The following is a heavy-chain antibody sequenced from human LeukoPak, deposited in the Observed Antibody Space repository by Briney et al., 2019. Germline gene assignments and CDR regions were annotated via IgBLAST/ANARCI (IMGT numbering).Heavy chain of an antibody. CDR2: ISYDGSNK. CDR3: ARGPSIAARYDAFDI. CDR1: GFTFSSYG. V-gene: IGHV3-30*03. Sequence: GGALRLSCAASGFTFSSYGMHWVRQAPGKGLECVSIISYDGSNKYYADSVQGRFTISRDNSKNTLYLQMKSLRAEDTAVYYCARGPSIAARYDAFDIWGQGTMGTVS. D-gene: IGHD6-6*01. J-gene: IGHJ3*02.